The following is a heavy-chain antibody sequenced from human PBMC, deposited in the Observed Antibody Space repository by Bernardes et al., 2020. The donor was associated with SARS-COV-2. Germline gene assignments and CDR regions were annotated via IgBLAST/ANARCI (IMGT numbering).Heavy chain of an antibody. V-gene: IGHV4-39*01. Sequence: SETLSLTCTVAGGSISSGSYYWGWLRQTPGKGLEWIGSIHNSGYTYYNPSLKSRVSISVDTSKNQVSLMVGSMSAADTATYYCARHGSDVVPADVIWFDPWGQGTLVTVSS. CDR1: GGSISSGSYY. D-gene: IGHD2-2*01. J-gene: IGHJ5*02. CDR3: ARHGSDVVPADVIWFDP. CDR2: IHNSGYT.